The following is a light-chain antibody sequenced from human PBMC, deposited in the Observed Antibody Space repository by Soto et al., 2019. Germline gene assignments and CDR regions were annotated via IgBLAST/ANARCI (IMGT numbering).Light chain of an antibody. CDR3: QQRSNWSGT. J-gene: IGKJ1*01. CDR1: QSVSSY. V-gene: IGKV3-11*01. CDR2: DAS. Sequence: EIVLTQSPATLSWSPGERATLSCRASQSVSSYLAWYQQKPGQAPRLLIYDASNRATGIPARFSGSGSGTDFTLTISSLEPEDFAVYYCQQRSNWSGTFGQGTKVDIK.